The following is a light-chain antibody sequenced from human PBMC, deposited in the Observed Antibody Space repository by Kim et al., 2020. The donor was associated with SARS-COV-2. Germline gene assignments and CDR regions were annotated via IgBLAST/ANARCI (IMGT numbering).Light chain of an antibody. CDR1: NIGSKN. J-gene: IGLJ3*02. Sequence: SYELTQPLSVSVALGQTARITCGGNNIGSKNVHWYQQKPGQAPVLVIYRDSNRPSGIPERFSGSNSGNTATLTISRAQAGDEADYYCQVWDSSVGVFGGGTQLTVL. CDR3: QVWDSSVGV. CDR2: RDS. V-gene: IGLV3-9*01.